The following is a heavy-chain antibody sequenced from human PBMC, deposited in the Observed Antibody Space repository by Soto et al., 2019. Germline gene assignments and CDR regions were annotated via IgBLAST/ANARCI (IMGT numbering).Heavy chain of an antibody. CDR3: ARDYYDSSGYGDDYYYYYGMDV. CDR1: GFTFSSYS. CDR2: ISSSSSYI. D-gene: IGHD3-22*01. J-gene: IGHJ6*02. Sequence: GGSLRLSCAASGFTFSSYSMNWVRQAPGKGLEWVPSISSSSSYIYYADSVKGRFTISRDNAKNSLYLQMNSLRAEDTAVYYCARDYYDSSGYGDDYYYYYGMDVWGQGTTVTVSS. V-gene: IGHV3-21*01.